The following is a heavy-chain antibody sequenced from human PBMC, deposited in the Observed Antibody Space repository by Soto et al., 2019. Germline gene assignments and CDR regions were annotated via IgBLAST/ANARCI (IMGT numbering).Heavy chain of an antibody. CDR3: AKVPASYSMGIDP. Sequence: PSETLSLTCTVSGGSISSYYWSWIRQPPGNGLEWIGYIYYSGSTNYNPSLKSRVTISVDTSKNQFSLNLSSLTAADTAVYFCAKVPASYSMGIDPWGQGPLVT. D-gene: IGHD3-10*01. CDR1: GGSISSYY. J-gene: IGHJ5*02. V-gene: IGHV4-59*08. CDR2: IYYSGST.